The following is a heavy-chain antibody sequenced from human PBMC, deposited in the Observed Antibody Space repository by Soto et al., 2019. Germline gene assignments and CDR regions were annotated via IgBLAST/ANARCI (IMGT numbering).Heavy chain of an antibody. V-gene: IGHV3-23*01. D-gene: IGHD2-15*01. J-gene: IGHJ4*02. CDR1: GFTFGNFA. CDR3: AKLRAKSHIAVPFDY. CDR2: ISGNGGST. Sequence: EVHLLDSGGGLAQPGGSLKLSCATSGFTFGNFAMSWVRQAPGKGLEWVSAISGNGGSTYYADSVKGRFTISRDNSKNTLYLQMNSLTAEDTAVYFCAKLRAKSHIAVPFDYWGQGSLVTVSS.